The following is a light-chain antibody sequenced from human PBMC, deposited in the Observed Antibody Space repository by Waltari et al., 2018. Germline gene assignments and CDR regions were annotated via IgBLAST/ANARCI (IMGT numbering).Light chain of an antibody. J-gene: IGKJ2*01. CDR2: GAS. V-gene: IGKV1-39*01. CDR1: QYIVNY. CDR3: QQSYSTPYT. Sequence: DIQMTQSPSSLSASVGDRVTITCRASQYIVNYLNWHQQKPGKAPNLLIFGASNLLSGVPSRFSGSGSGTDFTLTISSLQPGDFATYYCQQSYSTPYTFGQGTKVEIK.